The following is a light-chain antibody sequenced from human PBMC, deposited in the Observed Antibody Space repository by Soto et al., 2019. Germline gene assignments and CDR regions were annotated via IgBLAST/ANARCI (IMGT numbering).Light chain of an antibody. V-gene: IGKV3-15*01. CDR1: QSVSSY. J-gene: IGKJ1*01. CDR3: QQYNNWPRT. Sequence: EILMTQSPATLSVSPGERATLSCRASQSVSSYLAWYQQKPDQPPRLLIYGASTRATGIPARFSGSGSGTEFTLTISSLQSEDFAVYYCQQYNNWPRTFGQGTKVEIK. CDR2: GAS.